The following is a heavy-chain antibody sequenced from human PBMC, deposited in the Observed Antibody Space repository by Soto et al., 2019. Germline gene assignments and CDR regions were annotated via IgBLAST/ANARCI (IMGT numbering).Heavy chain of an antibody. J-gene: IGHJ4*02. CDR3: ARGKGYYGSGSLSFDY. CDR2: ISAYNGNT. Sequence: QVQLVQSGAEVKKPGASVKVSCKASGYTFTSYGISWVRQAPGQGLEWMGWISAYNGNTNYAQKLQGRVTMTTDTXTXIAYMELRSLRSDDTAVYYCARGKGYYGSGSLSFDYWGQGTLVTVSS. CDR1: GYTFTSYG. D-gene: IGHD3-10*01. V-gene: IGHV1-18*01.